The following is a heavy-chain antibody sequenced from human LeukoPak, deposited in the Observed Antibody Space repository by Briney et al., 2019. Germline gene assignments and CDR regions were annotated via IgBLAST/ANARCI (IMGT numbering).Heavy chain of an antibody. CDR3: ARDRYYYDSSGYLFDY. V-gene: IGHV3-21*01. Sequence: GGTLRLSCAASGFTFRSYNTNWVRQTPGKGLEWVSSITSSSTYTFYADSVKGRFTISRDNARNSLYLQMNSLRAEDTAVYYCARDRYYYDSSGYLFDYWGQGTLVTVSS. J-gene: IGHJ4*02. CDR2: ITSSSTYT. CDR1: GFTFRSYN. D-gene: IGHD3-22*01.